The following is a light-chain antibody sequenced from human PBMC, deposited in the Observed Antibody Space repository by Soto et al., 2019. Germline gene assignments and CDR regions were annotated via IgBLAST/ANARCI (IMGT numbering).Light chain of an antibody. V-gene: IGKV1-5*03. CDR2: RAS. CDR1: QSIDTA. J-gene: IGKJ2*01. Sequence: DIQMTQSPSTLSAFVGDRVTITCRASQSIDTALAWYQQKPGKAPNLLIYRASNLESGVPSRFSGRGSGTEFTLAISSLQPDDFATYYCQQYGRFLTFGQGTRLELK. CDR3: QQYGRFLT.